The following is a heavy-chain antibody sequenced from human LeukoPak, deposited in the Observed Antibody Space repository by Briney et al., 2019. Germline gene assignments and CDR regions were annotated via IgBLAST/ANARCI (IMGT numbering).Heavy chain of an antibody. V-gene: IGHV3-9*01. CDR1: GFTFDDYA. Sequence: GGSLRLSCAASGFTFDDYAMHWVRQAPGKGLEWVSGISWNSGSIGYADSVKGRFTLSRDNAKNSLYLQMNSLRAEDTALYYCAKDILGRGHSSVFPGADWGQGTLVTVSS. J-gene: IGHJ4*02. CDR3: AKDILGRGHSSVFPGAD. CDR2: ISWNSGSI. D-gene: IGHD3-22*01.